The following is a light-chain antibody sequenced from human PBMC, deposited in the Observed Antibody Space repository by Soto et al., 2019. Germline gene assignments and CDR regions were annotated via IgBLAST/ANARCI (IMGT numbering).Light chain of an antibody. CDR2: DAS. CDR1: HSISSW. Sequence: EIRMTQSASTLCATAGDRVTIXCRASHSISSWMAWYQHKQGKAPKRLIYDASNLGSGVKSRFSGSGSGTEFTLPISSLQPDDFATYYCQQYKTHSKTFGQGTKV. CDR3: QQYKTHSKT. J-gene: IGKJ1*01. V-gene: IGKV1-5*01.